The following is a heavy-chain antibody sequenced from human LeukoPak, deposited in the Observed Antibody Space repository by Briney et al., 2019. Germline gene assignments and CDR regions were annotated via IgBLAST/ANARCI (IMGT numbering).Heavy chain of an antibody. CDR3: TRDLDFCGGDCY. V-gene: IGHV3-74*01. J-gene: IGHJ4*02. CDR2: INSDGSRT. D-gene: IGHD2-21*02. CDR1: GFTFNNAW. Sequence: GGSLRLSCAASGFTFNNAWMSWVRQAPGKGLVWVSRINSDGSRTSYADSVKGRFTISRDNAKNTLYLQMNSLRAEDTAVYYCTRDLDFCGGDCYWGQGTLVTVSS.